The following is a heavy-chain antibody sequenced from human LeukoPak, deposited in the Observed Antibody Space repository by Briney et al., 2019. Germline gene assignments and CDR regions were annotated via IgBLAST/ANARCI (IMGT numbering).Heavy chain of an antibody. D-gene: IGHD3-22*01. CDR3: ARVRVSSGHHPWYFDY. V-gene: IGHV4-59*01. CDR1: GGSISSYY. Sequence: LETLSLTCTVSGGSISSYYWSWIRQSPGKGLEWIGYIYYSGSTDYNPSLKSRVTISVDTSKNQFSLKLSSVTAADTAVYYCARVRVSSGHHPWYFDYWGQGTLVTVTS. J-gene: IGHJ4*02. CDR2: IYYSGST.